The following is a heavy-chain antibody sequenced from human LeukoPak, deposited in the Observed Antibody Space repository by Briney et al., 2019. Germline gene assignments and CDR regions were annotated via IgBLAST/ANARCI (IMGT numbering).Heavy chain of an antibody. Sequence: GESLKISCKGSGYSFTSCWIGWVRQMPGKGLEWMGIIYPGDSDTRYSPSFQGQVTISADKSISTAYLQWSSLKASDTAMYYCARGDSLSIAVAGTEFDYWGQGTLVTVSS. CDR2: IYPGDSDT. J-gene: IGHJ4*02. CDR1: GYSFTSCW. D-gene: IGHD6-19*01. CDR3: ARGDSLSIAVAGTEFDY. V-gene: IGHV5-51*01.